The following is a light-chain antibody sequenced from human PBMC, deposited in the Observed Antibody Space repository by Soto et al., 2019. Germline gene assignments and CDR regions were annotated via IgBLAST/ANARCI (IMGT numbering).Light chain of an antibody. V-gene: IGKV3-15*01. CDR2: GAS. CDR3: QQYNNWPQT. CDR1: QSVSSN. Sequence: EIVMTQSPATLSVSPGERATLSCRASQSVSSNLAWYQQKPGQAPRLLIYGASTRATGIPARFSGSGSGREFTLTISRLQSEDFAVYYCQQYNNWPQTFGQGTKLEIK. J-gene: IGKJ2*01.